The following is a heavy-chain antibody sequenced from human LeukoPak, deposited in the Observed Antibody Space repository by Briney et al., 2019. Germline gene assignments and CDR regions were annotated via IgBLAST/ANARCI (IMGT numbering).Heavy chain of an antibody. J-gene: IGHJ4*02. CDR3: ARDRFLEWLEIGY. D-gene: IGHD3-3*01. V-gene: IGHV1-18*01. CDR1: GYTFSNYG. CDR2: INPYNINT. Sequence: ASVKVSCKASGYTFSNYGVNWVRQAPGQGLERMGWINPYNINTLYSARFQGRVIMTRDTSTSTVYMELRGLRSDDTAVYYCARDRFLEWLEIGYWGQGTLVTVSS.